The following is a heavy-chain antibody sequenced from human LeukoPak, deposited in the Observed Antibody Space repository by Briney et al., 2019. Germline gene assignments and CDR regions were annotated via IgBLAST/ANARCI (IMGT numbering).Heavy chain of an antibody. D-gene: IGHD4-17*01. CDR1: GGSISSYY. J-gene: IGHJ4*02. CDR3: ASGYYGTRTLAFDY. V-gene: IGHV4-59*01. CDR2: IYYSGST. Sequence: PSETLSLTCTVSGGSISSYYWSWLRQPPGKGLEWIGYIYYSGSTNYNPSLKSRVTISVDTSKNQFSLKLSSVTAADTAVYYCASGYYGTRTLAFDYWGQGTLVTVSS.